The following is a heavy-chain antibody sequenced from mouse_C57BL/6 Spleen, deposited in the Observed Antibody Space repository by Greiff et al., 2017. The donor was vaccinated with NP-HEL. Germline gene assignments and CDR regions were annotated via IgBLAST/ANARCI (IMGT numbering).Heavy chain of an antibody. CDR2: INPSSGYT. CDR3: ARGYWDGYFDV. V-gene: IGHV1-7*01. CDR1: GYTFTSYW. Sequence: QVHVKQSGAELAKPGASVKLSCKASGYTFTSYWMHWVKQRPGQGLEWIGYINPSSGYTKYNQKFKDKATLTADKSSSTAYMQLSSLTYEDSAVYYCARGYWDGYFDVWGTGTTVTVSS. J-gene: IGHJ1*03. D-gene: IGHD4-1*01.